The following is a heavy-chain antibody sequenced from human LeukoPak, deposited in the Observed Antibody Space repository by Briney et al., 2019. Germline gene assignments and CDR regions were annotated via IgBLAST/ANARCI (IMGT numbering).Heavy chain of an antibody. D-gene: IGHD3-22*01. V-gene: IGHV3-7*02. CDR3: ARHPITMILGVITTNFDY. CDR2: IKQDGSEK. CDR1: GFTFSSYW. Sequence: GRSLRVSCAASGFTFSSYWMSWVRQAPGKGLEWVANIKQDGSEKYYVDSVKGRFTISRDNAKNSLYLQMNSLRAEDTAVYYCARHPITMILGVITTNFDYWGQGTLVTVSS. J-gene: IGHJ4*02.